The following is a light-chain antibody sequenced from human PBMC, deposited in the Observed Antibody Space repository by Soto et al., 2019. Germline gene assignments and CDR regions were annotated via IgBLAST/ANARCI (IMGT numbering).Light chain of an antibody. J-gene: IGLJ2*01. CDR2: EVT. CDR3: SSKAGSNNLGVV. Sequence: QSVLTQPPSTSGSPGQSVAISCTGTSSDVGGYNDVSWYQQHPGKAPKLMIYEVTKRPSGVPDCFSGSKSGNTASLTVSGLQADDEADYYCSSKAGSNNLGVVFGGGTQLTVL. CDR1: SSDVGGYND. V-gene: IGLV2-8*01.